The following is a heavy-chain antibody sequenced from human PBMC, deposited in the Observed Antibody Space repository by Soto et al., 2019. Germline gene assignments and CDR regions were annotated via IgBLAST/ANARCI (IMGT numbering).Heavy chain of an antibody. J-gene: IGHJ6*02. CDR1: GGSISSYY. CDR2: IYYSGST. Sequence: QVQLQESGPGLLKPSETLSLTCTVSGGSISSYYWSWIRQPPGKGLEWIGYIYYSGSTKYNPSLKSRVTISVDTSKNQFSLKLSSVTAADTAVYYCARDKVNIGVDGTHYFYGMDVWGQGTTVTASS. V-gene: IGHV4-59*01. CDR3: ARDKVNIGVDGTHYFYGMDV. D-gene: IGHD6-19*01.